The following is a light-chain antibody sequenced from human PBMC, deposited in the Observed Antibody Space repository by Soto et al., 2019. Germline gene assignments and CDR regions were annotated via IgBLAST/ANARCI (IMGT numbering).Light chain of an antibody. V-gene: IGKV1-33*01. CDR2: DAS. CDR3: QQYYDLPYT. CDR1: EGINNY. J-gene: IGKJ2*01. Sequence: DIQMTQSPSSLSASVGDRVTIACQAREGINNYLSWFQQKPGKAPKLLIYDASKLEAGVPSRFSGSASGADFTCTISSLEAEDIATYFCQQYYDLPYTFGQWTKLEIK.